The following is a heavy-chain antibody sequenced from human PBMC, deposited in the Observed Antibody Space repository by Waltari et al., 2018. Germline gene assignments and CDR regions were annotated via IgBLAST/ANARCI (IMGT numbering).Heavy chain of an antibody. V-gene: IGHV5-51*01. J-gene: IGHJ4*02. Sequence: EVQLVQSGAEVKKPGESLKISCKGSGYTFTTYWIGWVRQMPGKGLEWMGIIYPADSDTRYSPSFQGQVTISADKSINTAYLQWSSLKASDTAMYYCARHLPYCTSTSCPKYYFDYWGQGTLVTVSS. CDR2: IYPADSDT. CDR3: ARHLPYCTSTSCPKYYFDY. CDR1: GYTFTTYW. D-gene: IGHD2-2*01.